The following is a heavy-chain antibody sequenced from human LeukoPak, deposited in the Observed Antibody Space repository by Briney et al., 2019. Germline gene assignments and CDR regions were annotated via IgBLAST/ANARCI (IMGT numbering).Heavy chain of an antibody. CDR1: GYTFTSYG. Sequence: ASVRVSCKASGYTFTSYGISWVRQAPGQGLEWMGRINANNGITNYAQKLQGRVTMTTDTSTSTAYMELRSLRSDDTDVYYWASTHAYPNPYDIRGYSDAFYIWGQGAMVTVSS. J-gene: IGHJ3*02. D-gene: IGHD3-22*01. V-gene: IGHV1-18*01. CDR2: INANNGIT. CDR3: ASTHAYPNPYDIRGYSDAFYI.